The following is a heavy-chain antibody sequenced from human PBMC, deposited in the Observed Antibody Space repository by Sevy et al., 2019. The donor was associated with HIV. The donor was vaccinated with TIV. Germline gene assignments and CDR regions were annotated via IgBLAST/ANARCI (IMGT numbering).Heavy chain of an antibody. D-gene: IGHD3-22*01. CDR1: GYTFTSYG. J-gene: IGHJ3*02. Sequence: ASVKVSCKASGYTFTSYGISWVRQAPGQGLEWMGWISAYNGNTNYAQKLQGRVTMTTDTSTSTAYMELRSLRSDDTAVYYCARGYYDSSVGWGAPDDAFDIWGQGTMVIVSS. CDR3: ARGYYDSSVGWGAPDDAFDI. V-gene: IGHV1-18*01. CDR2: ISAYNGNT.